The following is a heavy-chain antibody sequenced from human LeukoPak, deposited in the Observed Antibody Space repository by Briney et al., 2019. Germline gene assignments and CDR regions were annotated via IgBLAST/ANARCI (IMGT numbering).Heavy chain of an antibody. CDR2: IYYNGTT. CDR1: GGSIRYYY. J-gene: IGHJ4*02. D-gene: IGHD2-15*01. V-gene: IGHV4-59*01. CDR3: ARKGGLFDY. Sequence: SETLSLTCTVSGGSIRYYYRSWIRQSPGKGLEWIGYIYYNGTTNYNPSLKSRVTISVDMSKNQFSLKMSSVTAADTAVYYCARKGGLFDYWGQGRLVTVSS.